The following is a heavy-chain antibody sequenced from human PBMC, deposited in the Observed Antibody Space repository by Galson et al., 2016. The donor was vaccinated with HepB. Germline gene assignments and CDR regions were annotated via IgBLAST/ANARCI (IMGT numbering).Heavy chain of an antibody. CDR3: TRDGALPGGWVWIDP. Sequence: SLRLSCAASGFSFSTYTLNWVRQAPGKGPEWVASISSSSATIYYVDSVKGRFAVSRDNAKNSVYLQMNSLRVEDTAVYYCTRDGALPGGWVWIDPWGQGTLVIVSS. J-gene: IGHJ5*02. D-gene: IGHD6-19*01. CDR1: GFSFSTYT. CDR2: ISSSSATI. V-gene: IGHV3-48*04.